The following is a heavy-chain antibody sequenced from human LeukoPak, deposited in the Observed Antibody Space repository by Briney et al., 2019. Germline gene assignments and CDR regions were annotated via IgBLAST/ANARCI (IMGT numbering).Heavy chain of an antibody. CDR1: GFTFSSYA. V-gene: IGHV3-23*01. CDR3: AKEHGLEPSPQYFDY. D-gene: IGHD1-1*01. CDR2: ISGSGGST. Sequence: GGSLRLSCAASGFTFSSYAMSWVRQAPGKGLEWVSAISGSGGSTYYADSVKGRFTISRDNSKNTLYLEMNSLRAEDTAVYYCAKEHGLEPSPQYFDYWGREPWSPSPQ. J-gene: IGHJ4*02.